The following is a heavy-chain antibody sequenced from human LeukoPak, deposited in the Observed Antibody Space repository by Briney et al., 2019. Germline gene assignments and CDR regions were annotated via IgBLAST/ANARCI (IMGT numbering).Heavy chain of an antibody. J-gene: IGHJ5*02. Sequence: GESLKISCKGSGYSFTSYWIGWVRQMPGKGLEWMGIIYPGDSDTRYSPSFQGQVTISADKSISTAYLQWSSLKASDTAMYYCARVVVVTDFASNWFDPWDQGTLVTVSS. CDR1: GYSFTSYW. D-gene: IGHD2-21*02. CDR2: IYPGDSDT. V-gene: IGHV5-51*01. CDR3: ARVVVVTDFASNWFDP.